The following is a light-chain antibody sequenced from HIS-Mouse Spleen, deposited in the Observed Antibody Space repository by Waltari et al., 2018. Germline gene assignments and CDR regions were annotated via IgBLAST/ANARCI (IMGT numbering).Light chain of an antibody. CDR3: QSADSSGTYPV. V-gene: IGLV3-25*03. Sequence: SYELTQPPSVSVSPGQTARITCSGDALPKQYAYWYQQKPGQAPVLVIYKDSERPSGIPGRFSGSSSGTTVTLTISGVQAEDEADYYCQSADSSGTYPVFGGGTKLTVL. CDR1: ALPKQY. J-gene: IGLJ2*01. CDR2: KDS.